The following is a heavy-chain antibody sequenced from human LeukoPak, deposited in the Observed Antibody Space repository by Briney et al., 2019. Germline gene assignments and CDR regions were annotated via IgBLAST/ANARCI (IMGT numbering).Heavy chain of an antibody. Sequence: PSETQSLTCTVSGDPLGRDFWTCIRQPPGKGLEWIGYIYDIGTTNYNPSLKSRVTIFVDTSRNQFSLNLTSVTAADTAVYYCARLYGSGPTGAFDIWGHGTLFTVSS. D-gene: IGHD3-10*01. CDR3: ARLYGSGPTGAFDI. V-gene: IGHV4-59*08. CDR1: GDPLGRDF. J-gene: IGHJ3*02. CDR2: IYDIGTT.